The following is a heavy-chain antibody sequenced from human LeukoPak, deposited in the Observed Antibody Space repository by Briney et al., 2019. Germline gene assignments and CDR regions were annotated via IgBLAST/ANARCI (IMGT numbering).Heavy chain of an antibody. CDR3: ASLVYCSGGSCFYGMDV. Sequence: AGGSLRLSCAASGFTFSRYWMSWVRQAPGEGVEWVANIKQDGSEKYYVDSVKGRFTISRDNVKNSLYLQMNSLRAEDTAVFYCASLVYCSGGSCFYGMDVCGQGTTVIVSS. CDR2: IKQDGSEK. CDR1: GFTFSRYW. D-gene: IGHD2-15*01. J-gene: IGHJ6*02. V-gene: IGHV3-7*01.